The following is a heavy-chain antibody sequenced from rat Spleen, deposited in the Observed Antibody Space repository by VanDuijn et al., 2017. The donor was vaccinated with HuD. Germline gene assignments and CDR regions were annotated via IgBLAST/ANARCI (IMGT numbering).Heavy chain of an antibody. J-gene: IGHJ2*01. D-gene: IGHD4-3*01. Sequence: EVQLQESGPGLVKPSQSLSLTCSVTGHSITSNYWGWIRKFPGNKMEWMGYISYSGSTSYKPSLKSRISITRETSKNHFFLQLNSVTTEDTATYYCARCGSGVGGVMDAWGQGVMVTVSS. CDR2: ISYSGST. CDR1: GHSITSNY. V-gene: IGHV3-1*01. CDR3: ARCGSGVGGVMDA.